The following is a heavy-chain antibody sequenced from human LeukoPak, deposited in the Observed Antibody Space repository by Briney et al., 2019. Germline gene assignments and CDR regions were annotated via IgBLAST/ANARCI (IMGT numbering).Heavy chain of an antibody. D-gene: IGHD1-14*01. CDR3: ARVFTTRVSQYYYYYYYMDV. CDR2: ISSSSSYI. V-gene: IGHV3-21*04. Sequence: PGGSLRLSCAASGFTFSSYSMNWVRQAPGKGLEWVSSISSSSSYIYYADSVKGRFTISRDNAKNSLYLQMNSLRAEDTALYYCARVFTTRVSQYYYYYYYMDVWGKGTTVTVSS. J-gene: IGHJ6*03. CDR1: GFTFSSYS.